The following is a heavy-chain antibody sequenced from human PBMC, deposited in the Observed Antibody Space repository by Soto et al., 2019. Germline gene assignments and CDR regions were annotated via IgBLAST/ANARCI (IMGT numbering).Heavy chain of an antibody. J-gene: IGHJ4*02. CDR2: IIPIFGTA. V-gene: IGHV1-69*06. CDR3: ARDWYSSGSTISGFDY. CDR1: GGTFSSYA. Sequence: SVKVSCKASGGTFSSYAISWVRQAPGQGLEWMGGIIPIFGTANYAQKFQGRVTITADKSTSTAYMELSSLRSEDTAVYYCARDWYSSGSTISGFDYWGQGTLVTVSS. D-gene: IGHD6-19*01.